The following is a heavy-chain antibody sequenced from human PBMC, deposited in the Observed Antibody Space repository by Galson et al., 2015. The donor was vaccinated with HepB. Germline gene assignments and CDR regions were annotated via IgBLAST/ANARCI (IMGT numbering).Heavy chain of an antibody. CDR2: IIPIFGTA. CDR1: GGTFSSYA. J-gene: IGHJ3*02. D-gene: IGHD2-2*02. CDR3: ARDRDDIVVVPAAILRRNAFDI. Sequence: SVKVSCKASGGTFSSYAISWVRQAPGQGLEWMGGIIPIFGTANYAQKFQGRVTITADESTSTAYMELSSLRSEDTAVYYCARDRDDIVVVPAAILRRNAFDIWGQGTMVTVSS. V-gene: IGHV1-69*13.